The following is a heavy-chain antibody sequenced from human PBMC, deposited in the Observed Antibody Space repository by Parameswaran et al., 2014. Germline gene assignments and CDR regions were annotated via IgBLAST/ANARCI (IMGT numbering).Heavy chain of an antibody. V-gene: IGHV1-18*01. J-gene: IGHJ6*03. CDR3: ARCPISNYGPGYYYYYYMDV. CDR2: ISAYNGNT. Sequence: WVRQAPGQGLEWMGWISAYNGNTNYAQKLQGRVTMTTDTSTSTAYMELRSLRSDDTAVYYCARCPISNYGPGYYYYYYMDVWGKGTTVTVSS. D-gene: IGHD4-11*01.